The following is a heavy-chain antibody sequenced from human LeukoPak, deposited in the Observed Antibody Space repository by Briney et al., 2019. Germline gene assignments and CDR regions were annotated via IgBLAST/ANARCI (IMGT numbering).Heavy chain of an antibody. D-gene: IGHD4-17*01. J-gene: IGHJ4*02. Sequence: GGSLRLSCAASGFTFSNYAMSWVRQAPGKGLEWVSAISGSGDSTYYADSVKGRFTISRDNSKNTLYLQMNSLRAEDTAVYYCAKASEVTTFQFDYWGQGTLVTVSS. CDR1: GFTFSNYA. CDR2: ISGSGDST. V-gene: IGHV3-23*01. CDR3: AKASEVTTFQFDY.